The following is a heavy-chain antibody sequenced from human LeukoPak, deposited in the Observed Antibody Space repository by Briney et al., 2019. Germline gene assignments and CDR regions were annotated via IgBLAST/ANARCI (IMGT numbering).Heavy chain of an antibody. J-gene: IGHJ4*02. V-gene: IGHV1-8*03. Sequence: GASVKVSCKASGYTFTSLDINWVRQATGQGLEWMGWTNPNSGYTGYAQKFQGRVTITRNTSISTAYMELSSLRSEDTAVYYCARVAGSIDYWGQRTLVTVSS. CDR1: GYTFTSLD. CDR3: ARVAGSIDY. D-gene: IGHD6-19*01. CDR2: TNPNSGYT.